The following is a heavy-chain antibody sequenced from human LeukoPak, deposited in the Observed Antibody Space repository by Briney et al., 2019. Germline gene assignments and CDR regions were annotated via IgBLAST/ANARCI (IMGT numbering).Heavy chain of an antibody. CDR1: GGSISSYY. CDR2: IYYTGSI. J-gene: IGHJ6*03. CDR3: ARQNPYTTSSFFYYMDV. D-gene: IGHD2-2*02. Sequence: SETLSLTCTVSGGSISSYYWSWIRQPPGKRLEWIGSIYYTGSIYYNPSLKSRITMSEDKSKNQFSLKLSSVTAADTAVYYCARQNPYTTSSFFYYMDVWGKGTTVTVSS. V-gene: IGHV4-39*01.